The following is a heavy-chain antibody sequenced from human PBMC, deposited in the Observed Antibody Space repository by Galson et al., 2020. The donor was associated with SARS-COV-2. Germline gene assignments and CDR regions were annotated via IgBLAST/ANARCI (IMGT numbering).Heavy chain of an antibody. CDR3: ARVGIAAAEDGRDV. J-gene: IGHJ6*02. V-gene: IGHV3-7*01. CDR1: GFTFSSYW. Sequence: GGSLRLSCAASGFTFSSYWMSWVRQAPGKGLEWVANIKQDGSEKYYVDSVKGRFTISRDNAKNSLYLQMSSLRAADTAVYYCARVGIAAAEDGRDVWGQGTTVTVSS. CDR2: IKQDGSEK. D-gene: IGHD6-13*01.